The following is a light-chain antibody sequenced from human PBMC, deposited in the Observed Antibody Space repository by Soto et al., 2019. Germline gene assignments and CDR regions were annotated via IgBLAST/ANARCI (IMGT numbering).Light chain of an antibody. V-gene: IGLV2-8*01. CDR3: SSYAGSNPMI. CDR2: EVS. CDR1: SSDIGGYNY. Sequence: QSALTQPPSASGSPGQSVTISCTGTSSDIGGYNYVSWYQQHPGKAPKLLISEVSKRPSGVPDRFSGSKSGNTASLTVSGLRADDEAHYYCSSYAGSNPMIFGGGTKVTVL. J-gene: IGLJ2*01.